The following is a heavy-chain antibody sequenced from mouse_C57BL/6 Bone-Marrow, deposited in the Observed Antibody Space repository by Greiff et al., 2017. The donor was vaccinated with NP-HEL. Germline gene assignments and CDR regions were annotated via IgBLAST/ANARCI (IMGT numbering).Heavy chain of an antibody. J-gene: IGHJ2*01. CDR1: GFTFSDYY. V-gene: IGHV5-12*01. CDR3: ARRAVVAYYFDY. CDR2: ISNGGGST. D-gene: IGHD1-1*01. Sequence: DVQLVESGGGLVQPGGSLKLSCAASGFTFSDYYMYWVRQTPEKRLEWVAYISNGGGSTYYPDTVKGRFTISRDNAKNTLYLQMSRLKSEDTAMYYCARRAVVAYYFDYWGQGTTLTVSS.